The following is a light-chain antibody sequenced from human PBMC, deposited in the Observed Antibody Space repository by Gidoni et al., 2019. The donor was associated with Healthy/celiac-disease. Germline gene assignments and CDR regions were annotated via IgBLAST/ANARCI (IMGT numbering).Light chain of an antibody. Sequence: SSELPQDPAVSVALGPTVRSTCQGDSLRSYYASWYQQKPGQAPVLVIYGKNNRPSGIPDRFSGSSSGNTASLTITGAQAEDEADYYCNSRDSSGNHVVFGGGTKLTVL. CDR1: SLRSYY. CDR3: NSRDSSGNHVV. V-gene: IGLV3-19*01. CDR2: GKN. J-gene: IGLJ2*01.